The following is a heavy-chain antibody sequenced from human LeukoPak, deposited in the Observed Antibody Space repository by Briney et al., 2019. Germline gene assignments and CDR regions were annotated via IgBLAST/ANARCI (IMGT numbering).Heavy chain of an antibody. D-gene: IGHD3-10*01. V-gene: IGHV4-61*01. J-gene: IGHJ4*02. Sequence: SETLSLTCTVSGGSVSSGNYYWSWIRQPPGKGLEWIGYIYYSGSTNYNPSLKSRVTMSVDTSKNQFSLKLSSVTAADTAVYYCARGRSGWFGELLSLYYFDYWGQGTLVTVSS. CDR1: GGSVSSGNYY. CDR3: ARGRSGWFGELLSLYYFDY. CDR2: IYYSGST.